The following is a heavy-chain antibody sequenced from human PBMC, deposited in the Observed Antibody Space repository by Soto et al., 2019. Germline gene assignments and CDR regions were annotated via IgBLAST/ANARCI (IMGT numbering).Heavy chain of an antibody. J-gene: IGHJ6*02. CDR3: TKDGRFDSDGSLYYYYYGMDV. D-gene: IGHD2-15*01. Sequence: RRLSCAASGFTFNNYGMNWVRQAPGKGLEWVAIISNDGSNKYYIESVRGRFTISRDNSKNMLFLQMNSLRVEDTAVYFCTKDGRFDSDGSLYYYYYGMDVWGQGTTVTVSS. V-gene: IGHV3-30*18. CDR2: ISNDGSNK. CDR1: GFTFNNYG.